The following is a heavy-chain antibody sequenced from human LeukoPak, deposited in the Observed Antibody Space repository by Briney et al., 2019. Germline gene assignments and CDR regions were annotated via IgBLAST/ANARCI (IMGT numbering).Heavy chain of an antibody. CDR2: IIPTLGIA. J-gene: IGHJ4*02. D-gene: IGHD3-10*01. CDR1: GGTFSSYA. V-gene: IGHV1-69*04. Sequence: GSSVKVTCKASGGTFSSYAISWVRQAPGQGLEWMGRIIPTLGIANYAQKFQGRVTITADKSTSTAYMELSSLRSEDTAVYYCATLALYGSGSSIYWGQGTLVTVSS. CDR3: ATLALYGSGSSIY.